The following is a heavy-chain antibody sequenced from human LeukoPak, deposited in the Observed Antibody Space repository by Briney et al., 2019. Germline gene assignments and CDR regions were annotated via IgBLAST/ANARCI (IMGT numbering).Heavy chain of an antibody. Sequence: GGSLRLSCAASGFIFRTYWMTWVRQAPGRGLEWVANVKEDESVKNYVDSVKGRFAISRDNAKSSVYLQMNNLRAEDTAVYYSRRVRCCEGSGLIYFDPWGQGTLVTVSS. CDR3: RRVRCCEGSGLIYFDP. D-gene: IGHD6-19*01. CDR2: VKEDESVK. CDR1: GFIFRTYW. J-gene: IGHJ5*02. V-gene: IGHV3-7*01.